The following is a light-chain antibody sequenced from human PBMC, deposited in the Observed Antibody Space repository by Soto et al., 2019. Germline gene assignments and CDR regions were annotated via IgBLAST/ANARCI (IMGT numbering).Light chain of an antibody. CDR3: SSYAGYSTSVV. CDR1: STDVGSYDL. Sequence: QSVLTQPASVSGSPGQSINISCTGTSTDVGSYDLVSWYQLHPGKAPKLVIYEANKRPSGVSNRFSGSKSGNTASLTISGLQPEDEAEYHCSSYAGYSTSVVFGGGTKLTVL. CDR2: EAN. J-gene: IGLJ2*01. V-gene: IGLV2-23*01.